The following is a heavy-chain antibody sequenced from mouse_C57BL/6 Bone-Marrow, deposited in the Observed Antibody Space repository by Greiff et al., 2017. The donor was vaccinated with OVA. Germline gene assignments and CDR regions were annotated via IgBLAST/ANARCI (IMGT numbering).Heavy chain of an antibody. CDR2: ISSGSSTI. Sequence: EVMLVESGGGLVKPGGSLKLSCAASGFTFSDYGMHWVRQAPEKGLEWVAYISSGSSTIYYADTVKGRFTISRDNAKNTLFLQMTSLRSEDTAMYYCARPFYYYSNSYFDYWGQGTTLTVSS. D-gene: IGHD2-5*01. V-gene: IGHV5-17*01. J-gene: IGHJ2*01. CDR3: ARPFYYYSNSYFDY. CDR1: GFTFSDYG.